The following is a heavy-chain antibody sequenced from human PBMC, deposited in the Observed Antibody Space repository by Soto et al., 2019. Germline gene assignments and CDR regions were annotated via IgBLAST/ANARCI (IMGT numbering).Heavy chain of an antibody. CDR1: GFTVSSNY. V-gene: IGHV3-66*01. CDR3: ARVQGDLSLSDFDY. CDR2: IYSGGTT. J-gene: IGHJ4*02. D-gene: IGHD3-16*02. Sequence: EVQLVESGGGLVQPGGSLRLSCVASGFTVSSNYMTWVRQAPGKGLEWVSIIYSGGTTYYADSVKGRFTISRDNSKNTLYLQMNTLRAEDTAVYYWARVQGDLSLSDFDYWGQGTLVTVSS.